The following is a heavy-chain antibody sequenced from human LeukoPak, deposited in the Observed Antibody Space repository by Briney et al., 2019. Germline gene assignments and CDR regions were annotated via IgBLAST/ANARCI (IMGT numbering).Heavy chain of an antibody. CDR1: GFTFSSYE. D-gene: IGHD6-13*01. CDR3: ARVEQQSSALYYYYYYMDV. V-gene: IGHV3-48*03. CDR2: ISSSGSTI. Sequence: PGGSLRLSCAASGFTFSSYEMNWVRQAPGKGLEWVSYISSSGSTIYYADSVKGRFTISRDNAKNSLYLQMNSLRAEDTALYYCARVEQQSSALYYYYYYMDVWGKGTTVTVSS. J-gene: IGHJ6*03.